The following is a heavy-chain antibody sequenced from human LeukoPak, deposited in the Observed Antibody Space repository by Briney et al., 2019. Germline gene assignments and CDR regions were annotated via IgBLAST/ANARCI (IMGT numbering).Heavy chain of an antibody. J-gene: IGHJ5*02. CDR1: EFTFRNNG. CDR3: ARSNWFDP. Sequence: GRSLRLSCAASEFTFRNNGMHWVRQAPGKGLEWVAVIWYDGSDKYYADSVKGRFTISRDNSKNTLYLQMNSLRAEDTAVYYCARSNWFDPWGQGTLVTVSS. CDR2: IWYDGSDK. V-gene: IGHV3-33*01.